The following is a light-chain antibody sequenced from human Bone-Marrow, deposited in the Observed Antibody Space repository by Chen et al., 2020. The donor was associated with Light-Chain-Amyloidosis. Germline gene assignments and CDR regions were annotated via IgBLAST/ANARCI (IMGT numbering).Light chain of an antibody. J-gene: IGLJ3*02. Sequence: SYVLTQPSSVSVVPGQTATIACGGNNIGTTSVHWYQKTPGQAPLLVVYEASDRPSGIPGRLSGSNSWAPATLTSRRVEAGDEADYLLPVWGRDRGPPVVRGGTQLTLL. CDR3: PVWGRDRGPPV. CDR2: EAS. V-gene: IGLV3-21*02. CDR1: NIGTTS.